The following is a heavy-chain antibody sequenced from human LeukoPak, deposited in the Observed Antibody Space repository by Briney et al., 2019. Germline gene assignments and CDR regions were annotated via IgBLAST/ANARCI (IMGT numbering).Heavy chain of an antibody. J-gene: IGHJ5*02. Sequence: SETLSLTCAVYGGSFSGYYWSWIRQPPGKGLEWIGEINHSGSTNYNPSLESRVTISVDTSKNQFSLKLSSVTAADTAVYYCARSSRRNRYSSSWYGTWGQGTLVTVSS. CDR3: ARSSRRNRYSSSWYGT. CDR2: INHSGST. D-gene: IGHD6-13*01. V-gene: IGHV4-34*01. CDR1: GGSFSGYY.